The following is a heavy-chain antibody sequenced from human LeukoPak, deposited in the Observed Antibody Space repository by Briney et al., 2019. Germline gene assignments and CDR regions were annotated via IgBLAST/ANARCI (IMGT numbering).Heavy chain of an antibody. V-gene: IGHV1-46*01. CDR3: ATPGIAAAGTPDYFDY. CDR2: INPSGGST. J-gene: IGHJ4*02. Sequence: ASMKVSCKASGYTFTSYDINWVRQAPGQGLEWMGIINPSGGSTSYAQKFQGRVTMTRDTSTSTVYMELSSLRSEDTAVYYCATPGIAAAGTPDYFDYWGQGTLVTVSS. D-gene: IGHD6-13*01. CDR1: GYTFTSYD.